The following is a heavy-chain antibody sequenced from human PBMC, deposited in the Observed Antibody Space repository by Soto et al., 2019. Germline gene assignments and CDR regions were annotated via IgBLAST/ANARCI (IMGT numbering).Heavy chain of an antibody. V-gene: IGHV1-69*13. CDR3: ARGQYCSGGSCYGY. D-gene: IGHD2-15*01. CDR2: IIPIFGTA. J-gene: IGHJ4*02. CDR1: GGTFSSYA. Sequence: ASVKVSCKASGGTFSSYAISWVRQAPGQGLEWMGGIIPIFGTANYAQKFQGRVTITADESTSTAYRELSSLRSEDTPGYYCARGQYCSGGSCYGYWGQGTLVTISS.